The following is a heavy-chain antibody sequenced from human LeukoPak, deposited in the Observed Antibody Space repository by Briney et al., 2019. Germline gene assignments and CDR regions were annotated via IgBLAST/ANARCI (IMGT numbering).Heavy chain of an antibody. CDR3: AREGPLGKYYDY. Sequence: SETLSLTCTVPGGSINNLFWTWIRQPPGKGLEWIGYFSYSGGTTYNPSLKSRVTISVDTSKNQFSLNLNSVTAADTAVYYCAREGPLGKYYDYWGQGTLVTVSS. CDR1: GGSINNLF. J-gene: IGHJ4*02. CDR2: FSYSGGT. D-gene: IGHD3-16*01. V-gene: IGHV4-59*01.